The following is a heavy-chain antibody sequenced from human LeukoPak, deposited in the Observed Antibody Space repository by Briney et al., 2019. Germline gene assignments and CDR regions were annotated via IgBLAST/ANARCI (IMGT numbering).Heavy chain of an antibody. CDR2: IKSKTDGGTT. V-gene: IGHV3-15*01. Sequence: PGGSLRLYCAASGFTFSNASMTWVRQAPGKGLEWVGHIKSKTDGGTTDCAAAVKGRFSISRDDSKNALYLQMNSLKTEDTALYYCTTWDGVAWGQGTMVTVSS. D-gene: IGHD1-26*01. J-gene: IGHJ3*01. CDR3: TTWDGVA. CDR1: GFTFSNAS.